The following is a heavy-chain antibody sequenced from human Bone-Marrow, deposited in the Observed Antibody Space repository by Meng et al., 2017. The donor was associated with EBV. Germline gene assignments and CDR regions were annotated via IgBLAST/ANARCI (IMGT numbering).Heavy chain of an antibody. D-gene: IGHD5-24*01. CDR3: ARGPTCGYNCPYYFDF. CDR1: RSTFTNYD. Sequence: VQLVHVGHGVEKPGYSVKLSCKVSRSTFTNYDINWVRQATGQGLEWVGWMNPNSGNTGYAQKFQGRVTMTRNTSISTAYMELSSLRSEDTAVYYCARGPTCGYNCPYYFDFWGQGTLVTVSS. V-gene: IGHV1-8*01. J-gene: IGHJ4*02. CDR2: MNPNSGNT.